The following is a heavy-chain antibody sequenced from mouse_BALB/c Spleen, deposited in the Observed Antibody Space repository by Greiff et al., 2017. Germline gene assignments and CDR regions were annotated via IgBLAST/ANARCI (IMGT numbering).Heavy chain of an antibody. Sequence: EVQRVESGPGLVKPSQSLSLTCTVTGYSITSDYAWNWIRQFPGNKLEWMGYISYSGSTSYNPSLKSRISITRDTSKNQFFLQLNSVTTEDTATYYCARFTTAPRFDYWGQGTTLTVSS. V-gene: IGHV3-2*02. CDR1: GYSITSDYA. D-gene: IGHD1-2*01. J-gene: IGHJ2*01. CDR3: ARFTTAPRFDY. CDR2: ISYSGST.